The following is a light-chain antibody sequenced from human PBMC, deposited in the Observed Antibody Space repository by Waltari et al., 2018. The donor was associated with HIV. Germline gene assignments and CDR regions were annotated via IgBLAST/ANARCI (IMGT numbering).Light chain of an antibody. CDR3: QSYDSSLSGLWV. CDR2: GNS. V-gene: IGLV1-40*01. J-gene: IGLJ3*02. CDR1: SSHIGAGYD. Sequence: QSVLTQPPSVSGAPGQRVTISCTGSSSHIGAGYDVHWSQQLPGTAPKLLIYGNSNRPSGVPDRFSGSKSGTSASLAITGLQAEDEADYYCQSYDSSLSGLWVFGGGTKLTVL.